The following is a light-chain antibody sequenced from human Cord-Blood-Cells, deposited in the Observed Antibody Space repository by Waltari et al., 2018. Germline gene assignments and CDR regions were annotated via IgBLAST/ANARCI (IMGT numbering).Light chain of an antibody. CDR2: DVS. CDR1: SSDVGGYNY. Sequence: QSALTQPASVSGSPGQSITISCTGTSSDVGGYNYVYWYQQHPGKAPKLMIYDVSNQPSGVSNRFSGSKSGNTASLTISGLQAEDEADYYCSSYTSSSTYVFGTGTKVTVL. J-gene: IGLJ1*01. CDR3: SSYTSSSTYV. V-gene: IGLV2-14*01.